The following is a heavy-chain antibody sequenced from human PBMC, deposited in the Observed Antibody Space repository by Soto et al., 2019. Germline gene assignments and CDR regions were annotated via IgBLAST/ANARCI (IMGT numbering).Heavy chain of an antibody. Sequence: PSETLSLTCTVSGGSTSSGDYYWSWIRQPPGKGLEWIGYIYYSGSTYYNPSLKSRVTISVDTSKNQFSLKLSSVTAADTAVYYCARGGIAVAGIYDYWGQGTLVTVSS. D-gene: IGHD6-19*01. J-gene: IGHJ4*02. CDR3: ARGGIAVAGIYDY. CDR1: GGSTSSGDYY. CDR2: IYYSGST. V-gene: IGHV4-30-4*01.